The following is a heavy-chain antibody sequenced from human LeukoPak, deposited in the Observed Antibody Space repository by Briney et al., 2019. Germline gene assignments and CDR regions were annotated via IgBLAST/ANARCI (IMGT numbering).Heavy chain of an antibody. V-gene: IGHV4-59*01. D-gene: IGHD1-7*01. CDR3: AREDNWNYFPFDL. CDR2: IYYTGST. J-gene: IGHJ5*02. CDR1: GGSISSYY. Sequence: SETLSLTCTVSGGSISSYYWSWIRQPPGKGLEWIGYIYYTGSTNYNPSLKSRVTISVDTSNNQFSLKLSSVTAADTAVYYCAREDNWNYFPFDLWARGTLVSVSS.